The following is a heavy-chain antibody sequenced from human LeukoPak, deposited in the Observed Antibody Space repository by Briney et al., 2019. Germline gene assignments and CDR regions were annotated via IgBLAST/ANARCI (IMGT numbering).Heavy chain of an antibody. Sequence: RSGGSLRLSCAASGFTFSSYSMNWVRQAPGEGLEWVSSISSSGSYIYYADSVKGRFTISRDNAKNSLYLQMNSLRAEDTAVYYCARLGASTGIVVVPDYYGMDVWGQGTTVTVSS. V-gene: IGHV3-21*01. CDR3: ARLGASTGIVVVPDYYGMDV. J-gene: IGHJ6*02. D-gene: IGHD2-2*01. CDR1: GFTFSSYS. CDR2: ISSSGSYI.